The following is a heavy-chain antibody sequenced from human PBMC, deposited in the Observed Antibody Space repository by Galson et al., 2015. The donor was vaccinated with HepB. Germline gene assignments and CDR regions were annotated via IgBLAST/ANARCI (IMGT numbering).Heavy chain of an antibody. D-gene: IGHD6-19*01. V-gene: IGHV3-30*14. CDR2: ISYDGSNK. Sequence: SLRLSCAASGFIFRSYAMHWVRQAPGKGLEWVGVISYDGSNKYYADSVKGRFTISRDNSKNTLYLQMNTLRPEDTAVFYCARDLGFGSGWGPYGTFDIWGQGTMVTVSS. J-gene: IGHJ3*02. CDR1: GFIFRSYA. CDR3: ARDLGFGSGWGPYGTFDI.